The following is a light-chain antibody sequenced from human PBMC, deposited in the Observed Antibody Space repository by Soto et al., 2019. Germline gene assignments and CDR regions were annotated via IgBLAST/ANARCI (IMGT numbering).Light chain of an antibody. V-gene: IGKV3-11*01. CDR2: DAS. Sequence: EIVLTQSPATLSLSPGERATLSCRASQSVSSYLAWYQQTPGQAPRLLIYDASNRATGIPARFSGSGSWTDFTLTISSLEPEDFAVYYCQQRSNCPLTFGGGIKVEIK. CDR3: QQRSNCPLT. CDR1: QSVSSY. J-gene: IGKJ4*01.